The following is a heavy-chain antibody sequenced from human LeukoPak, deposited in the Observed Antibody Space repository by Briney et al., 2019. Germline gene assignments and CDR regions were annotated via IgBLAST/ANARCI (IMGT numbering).Heavy chain of an antibody. CDR3: ARGPYGSGTVGSRNWFDP. CDR1: GGSFSGYY. J-gene: IGHJ5*02. CDR2: INHSGST. Sequence: AETLTLTCAVYGGSFSGYYRSWIRQPPGKGLEWVGEINHSGSTNYNPSLKSRVTISVDTSKNQFSLKLSSVTAADTGVYYCARGPYGSGTVGSRNWFDPWGQGTLVTVSS. V-gene: IGHV4-34*01. D-gene: IGHD3-10*01.